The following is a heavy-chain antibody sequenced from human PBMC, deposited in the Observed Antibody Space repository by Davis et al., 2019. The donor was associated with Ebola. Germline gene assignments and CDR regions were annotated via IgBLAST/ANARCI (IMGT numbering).Heavy chain of an antibody. V-gene: IGHV3-30-3*01. J-gene: IGHJ6*04. CDR1: GFPFSDYA. Sequence: GESLKISCAASGFPFSDYAMHWVRQAPGKGLEWVAIISFDGTRAFHADSVKGRFTLSRDRSRNTLYLEMNSLSVEETAVYYCARNRFVPTPIYYGMDVWGRGTTVTVSS. CDR2: ISFDGTRA. D-gene: IGHD1-14*01. CDR3: ARNRFVPTPIYYGMDV.